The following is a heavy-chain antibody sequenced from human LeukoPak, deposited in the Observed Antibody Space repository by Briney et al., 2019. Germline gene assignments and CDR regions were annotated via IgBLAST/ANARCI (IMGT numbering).Heavy chain of an antibody. CDR3: ASASGYYYYYYIDV. J-gene: IGHJ6*03. CDR2: INTSGST. Sequence: SETLSLTCTVSSGSISSYYWSWIRQPAGKGLEWIGRINTSGSTDYNPSLKSRVTISGDTSKNQFSLKLSSVTAADTAVYYCASASGYYYYYYIDVWGKGATVTISS. V-gene: IGHV4-4*07. D-gene: IGHD3-16*01. CDR1: SGSISSYY.